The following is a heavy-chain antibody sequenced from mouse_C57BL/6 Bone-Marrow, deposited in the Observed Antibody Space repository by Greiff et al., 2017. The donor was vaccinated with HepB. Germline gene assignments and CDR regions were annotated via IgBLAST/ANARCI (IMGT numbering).Heavy chain of an antibody. CDR2: IYPGSGST. D-gene: IGHD1-1*01. CDR3: ARWYYYGSSYRYAMDY. Sequence: VQLQQPGAELVMPGASVKLSCKASGYTFTSYWITWVKQRPGQGLEWIGDIYPGSGSTNYNEKFKSKATLTVDTSSSTAYMQLSSLTSEDSAVYYCARWYYYGSSYRYAMDYWGQGTSVTVSS. J-gene: IGHJ4*01. CDR1: GYTFTSYW. V-gene: IGHV1-55*01.